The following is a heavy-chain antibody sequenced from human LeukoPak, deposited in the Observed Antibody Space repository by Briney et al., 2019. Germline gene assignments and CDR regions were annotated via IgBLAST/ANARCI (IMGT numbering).Heavy chain of an antibody. J-gene: IGHJ6*02. V-gene: IGHV3-74*01. CDR1: GFAFSTYW. CDR2: INPDGITT. CDR3: ARGYYYSMDV. Sequence: PGGSLRLSCAASGFAFSTYWIHWVRQAPGKGLEWVSRINPDGITTTYADSVKGRFTISRDNAKNTLFLQVNSLRAEDTAVYYCARGYYYSMDVWGQGTTITVS.